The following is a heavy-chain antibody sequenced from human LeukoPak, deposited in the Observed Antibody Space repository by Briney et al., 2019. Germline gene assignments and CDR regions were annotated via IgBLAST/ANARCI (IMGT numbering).Heavy chain of an antibody. CDR2: INSDGSST. D-gene: IGHD3-10*01. CDR1: GFTFSSYW. V-gene: IGHV3-74*01. J-gene: IGHJ4*02. Sequence: GGSLRLSCAASGFTFSSYWMHWVRQAPGKGLVWVSRINSDGSSTTYADSVKGRFTISRDNSKNTLYLQMNSLRAEDTAVYYCAKRGPGSPQSGKYYFDYWGQGTLVTVSS. CDR3: AKRGPGSPQSGKYYFDY.